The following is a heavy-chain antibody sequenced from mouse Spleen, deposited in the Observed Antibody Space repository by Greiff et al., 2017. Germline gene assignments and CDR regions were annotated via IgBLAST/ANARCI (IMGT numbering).Heavy chain of an antibody. CDR1: GYTFTDYY. J-gene: IGHJ2*01. D-gene: IGHD3-3*01. V-gene: IGHV1-19*01. CDR2: INPYNGGT. CDR3: ARSLGQRGYFDY. Sequence: SGPVLVKPGASVKMSCKASGYTFTDYYMNWVKQSHGKSLEWIGVINPYNGGTSYNQKFKGKATLTVDKSSSTAYMELNSLTSEDSAVYYCARSLGQRGYFDYWGQGTTLTVSS.